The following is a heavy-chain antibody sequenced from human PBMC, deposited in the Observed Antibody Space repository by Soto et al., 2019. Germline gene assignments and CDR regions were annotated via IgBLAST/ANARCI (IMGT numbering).Heavy chain of an antibody. CDR3: TRDNNWSYDY. Sequence: PGGSLRLSCAASGFTFSSHWMHWVRQAPGKGLVWVSHIGPSGSGTRDADSVQGRFTIPRDNARNTLYLQMNSLRDEDTAVYYCTRDNNWSYDYWGQGILVTVSS. CDR2: IGPSGSGT. D-gene: IGHD1-1*01. J-gene: IGHJ4*02. V-gene: IGHV3-74*01. CDR1: GFTFSSHW.